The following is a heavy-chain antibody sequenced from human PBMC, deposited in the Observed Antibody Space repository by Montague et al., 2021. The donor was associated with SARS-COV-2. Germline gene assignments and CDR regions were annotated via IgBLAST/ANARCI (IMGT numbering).Heavy chain of an antibody. V-gene: IGHV4-34*01. Sequence: SETLSLTCAVYGGSFSNFFRSWIRQSPGKGLEWIGGVSDSGGTTYNSFLKSRVLISRDMSRNQFSIQLRSVTAADTAVYYCARVNRGYWQYAGGLNWIDPWGQGTLVIVSS. CDR2: VSDSGGT. J-gene: IGHJ5*02. D-gene: IGHD6-25*01. CDR3: ARVNRGYWQYAGGLNWIDP. CDR1: GGSFSNFF.